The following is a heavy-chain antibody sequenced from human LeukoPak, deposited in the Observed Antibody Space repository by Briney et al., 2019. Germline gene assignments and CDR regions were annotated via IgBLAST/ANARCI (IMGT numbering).Heavy chain of an antibody. V-gene: IGHV3-7*03. CDR3: VRDWDY. J-gene: IGHJ4*02. CDR2: IKQDGSEK. CDR1: GLTFSTYW. Sequence: GGSLRLSCAASGLTFSTYWMSWVRQAPGKGLEWVANIKQDGSEKYYVDSVKGRFTISRDNAKNSVYLQKNSLRVEDTAVYYCVRDWDYGGQGTLATVSS.